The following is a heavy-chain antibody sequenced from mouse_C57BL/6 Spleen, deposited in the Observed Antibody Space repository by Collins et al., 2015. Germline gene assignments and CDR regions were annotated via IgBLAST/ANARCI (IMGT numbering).Heavy chain of an antibody. CDR3: STGYS. V-gene: IGHV14-4*01. Sequence: EVQLRQSGADLVRPGASVKLSCTASGFNIKDDYMHWVKQRPEQGLEWIGWIDPENGDTEYSSRFQGKATITADTSSNTAYLQLSSLTSEDTAVYYCSTGYSWGQGTTLTVSS. D-gene: IGHD1-2*01. CDR2: IDPENGDT. J-gene: IGHJ2*01. CDR1: GFNIKDDY.